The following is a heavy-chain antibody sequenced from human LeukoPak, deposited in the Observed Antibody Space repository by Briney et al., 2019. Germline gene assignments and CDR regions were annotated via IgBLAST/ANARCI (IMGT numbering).Heavy chain of an antibody. CDR3: ARGGELLRPADY. CDR1: GFTFSSYW. D-gene: IGHD1-26*01. CDR2: MNQDGSEK. Sequence: TGGSLRLSCAASGFTFSSYWMSWVRQAPGKGLEWVANMNQDGSEKYYVDSVKGRFTISGDNAKNSLYLQMNNLRAEDTAVYYCARGGELLRPADYWGQGTLVTVSS. V-gene: IGHV3-7*01. J-gene: IGHJ4*02.